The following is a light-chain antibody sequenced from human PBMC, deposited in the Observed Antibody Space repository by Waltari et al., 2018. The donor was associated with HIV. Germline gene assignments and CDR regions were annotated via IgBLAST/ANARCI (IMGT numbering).Light chain of an antibody. CDR3: ASYVTGGTVI. J-gene: IGLJ2*01. CDR1: SSDVVGYNY. Sequence: QSALTQPASVSGSPGQSIAISCTGTSSDVVGYNYVSWYQQHPGKAPQLIIYEVTTRPSGVSHRFSGSKSGNTASLTISGLQAEDETDYYCASYVTGGTVIFGGGTKLTVV. V-gene: IGLV2-14*01. CDR2: EVT.